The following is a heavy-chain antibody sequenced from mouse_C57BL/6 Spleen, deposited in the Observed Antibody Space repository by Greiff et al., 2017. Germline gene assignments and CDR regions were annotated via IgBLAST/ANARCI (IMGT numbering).Heavy chain of an antibody. CDR3: AIETTVVATRAMDY. V-gene: IGHV1-74*01. CDR2: IHPSASDT. CDR1: GYTFTSYW. D-gene: IGHD1-1*01. Sequence: QVQLQQPGAELVKPGASVKVSCKASGYTFTSYWLHWVKQRPGQGLEWIGRIHPSASDTIYTQKFKGKATLTVDKSSSTAYMQLSSLTSEDSAVYYCAIETTVVATRAMDYWGQGTSVTVSS. J-gene: IGHJ4*01.